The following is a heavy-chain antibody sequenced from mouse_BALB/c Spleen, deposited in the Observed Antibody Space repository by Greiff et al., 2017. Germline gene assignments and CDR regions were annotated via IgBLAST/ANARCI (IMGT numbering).Heavy chain of an antibody. Sequence: QVQLQQSGAELVRPGASVTLSCKASGYTFTDYEMHWVKQTPVHGLEWIGAIDPETGGTAYNQKFKGKATLTADKSSSTAYMELRSLTSEDSAVYYCTINYRYDPYYFDYWGQGTTLTVSS. CDR3: TINYRYDPYYFDY. J-gene: IGHJ2*01. D-gene: IGHD2-14*01. V-gene: IGHV1-15*01. CDR1: GYTFTDYE. CDR2: IDPETGGT.